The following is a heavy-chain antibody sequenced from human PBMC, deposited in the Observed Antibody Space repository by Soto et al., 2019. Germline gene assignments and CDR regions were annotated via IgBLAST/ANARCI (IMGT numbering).Heavy chain of an antibody. D-gene: IGHD3-3*01. CDR3: ARETIFGVVIYYYYGMDV. CDR2: ISSSSSYI. CDR1: GFTFSSYS. Sequence: EVQLVESGGGLVKPGGSLRLSCAASGFTFSSYSMNWVRQAPGKGREWVSSISSSSSYIYYADSVKGRFTISRDNAKNSLYLQMNSLRAEDTAVYYCARETIFGVVIYYYYGMDVWGQGTTVTVSS. J-gene: IGHJ6*02. V-gene: IGHV3-21*01.